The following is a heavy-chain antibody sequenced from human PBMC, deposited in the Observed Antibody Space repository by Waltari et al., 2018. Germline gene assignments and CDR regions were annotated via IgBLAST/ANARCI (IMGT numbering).Heavy chain of an antibody. CDR1: GGTFSSYP. CDR2: IIPILGIA. Sequence: QVQLVQSGAEVKKPGSSVKVSCKASGGTFSSYPISWVRQAPGQGLEWMGRIIPILGIANYAQKFQGRVTITADKSTSTAYMELSSLRSEDTAVYYCARDFGGDSDYWGQGTLVTVSS. CDR3: ARDFGGDSDY. D-gene: IGHD2-21*01. V-gene: IGHV1-69*04. J-gene: IGHJ4*02.